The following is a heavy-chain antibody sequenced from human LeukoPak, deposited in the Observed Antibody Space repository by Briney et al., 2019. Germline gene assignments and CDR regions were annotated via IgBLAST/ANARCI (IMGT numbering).Heavy chain of an antibody. CDR3: AKERKLLGLDY. CDR2: IWYDGSNK. D-gene: IGHD3-16*01. V-gene: IGHV3-33*06. J-gene: IGHJ4*02. Sequence: PGGSLRLSCAASGFTFSSYGMHWVRQAPGKGLEWVAVIWYDGSNKYYADSVKGRFTISRDNSKNTLYLQMNSLRAEDTAVYYCAKERKLLGLDYWGQGTLVTVSS. CDR1: GFTFSSYG.